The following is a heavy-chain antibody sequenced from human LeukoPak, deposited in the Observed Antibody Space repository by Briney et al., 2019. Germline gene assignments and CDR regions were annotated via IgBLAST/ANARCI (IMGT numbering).Heavy chain of an antibody. CDR3: ARDGQWLDLGYGDS. CDR2: ISSSSTYM. Sequence: GGSLRLSCAASGFTFSSHVMSWVRQAPGKGLEWVSSISSSSTYMYYADSVKGRFTISRDNAKNSLCLQMNSLRAEDTAVYYCARDGQWLDLGYGDSWGQGTLVTVSS. J-gene: IGHJ4*02. CDR1: GFTFSSHV. V-gene: IGHV3-21*01. D-gene: IGHD6-19*01.